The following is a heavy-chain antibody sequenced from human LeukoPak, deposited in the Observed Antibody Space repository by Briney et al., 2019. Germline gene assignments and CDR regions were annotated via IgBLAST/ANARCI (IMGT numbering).Heavy chain of an antibody. CDR1: DGSLINYY. CDR2: ISHGGIT. D-gene: IGHD2-2*01. CDR3: GIFMDVVPGSMS. V-gene: IGHV4-34*01. Sequence: NPSETLSLTCGVYDGSLINYYCHWIRQAPGKGLEWIGGISHGGITKHNPSLKSRVTMSQDTSKRQFSLKMNSMTAADTGVYYCGIFMDVVPGSMSWGLGTLVTVSS. J-gene: IGHJ4*02.